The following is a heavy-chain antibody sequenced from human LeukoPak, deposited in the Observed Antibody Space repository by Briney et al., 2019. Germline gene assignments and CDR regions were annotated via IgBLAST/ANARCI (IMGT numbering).Heavy chain of an antibody. D-gene: IGHD2-2*02. CDR1: GYTFTSYH. V-gene: IGHV1-46*01. CDR2: INPSGGST. Sequence: ASVKVSCKASGYTFTSYHMHWVRQAPGQGLEWMGIINPSGGSTSYAQKFQGRVTMTRDTSTSTVYMELSSLRSEDTAVYYCARESIVVVPAAIWKGYYYGMDVWGQGTTVTVSS. CDR3: ARESIVVVPAAIWKGYYYGMDV. J-gene: IGHJ6*02.